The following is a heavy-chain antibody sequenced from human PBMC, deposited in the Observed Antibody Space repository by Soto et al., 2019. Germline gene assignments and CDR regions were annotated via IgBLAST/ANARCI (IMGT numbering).Heavy chain of an antibody. D-gene: IGHD1-26*01. CDR2: IYYSGST. J-gene: IGHJ4*01. V-gene: IGHV4-59*08. CDR3: ARLSSGGYYTMAY. Sequence: SETLSLTCTVSGGSISRYYWSWIRQPPGKGLEWIGYIYYSGSTNYNPSLKSRVTISVDTSKNQFSLKLNSVTAADTAVYYCARLSSGGYYTMAYWGQGTLVTVSS. CDR1: GGSISRYY.